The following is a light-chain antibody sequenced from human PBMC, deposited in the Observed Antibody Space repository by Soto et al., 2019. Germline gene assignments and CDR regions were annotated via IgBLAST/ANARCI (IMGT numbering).Light chain of an antibody. CDR3: KSHNGPPWT. J-gene: IGKJ1*01. Sequence: DIQMTQSPSSLSASVGDRVTITCRASQDISDYLAWYQQKPGQVPKLLISAASTLQSGVPSRFRGSASGTDFTLPITGLQPDDFATYYWKSHNGPPWTFGQGTKVEIK. CDR1: QDISDY. CDR2: AAS. V-gene: IGKV1-27*01.